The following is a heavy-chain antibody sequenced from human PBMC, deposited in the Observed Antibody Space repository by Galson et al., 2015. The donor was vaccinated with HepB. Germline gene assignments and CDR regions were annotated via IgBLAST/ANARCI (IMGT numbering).Heavy chain of an antibody. D-gene: IGHD3-22*01. J-gene: IGHJ4*02. Sequence: SLRLSCAASGFTFSNYAMTWVRQAPGKGLEWVAVLTYDGIDEHYGSSVRGRFTISRDNSNNMVYLQMNGLRTEDTATYYCAKDQSYYEDSSGFDYWGQGTLVAVSS. CDR1: GFTFSNYA. CDR2: LTYDGIDE. V-gene: IGHV3-30*18. CDR3: AKDQSYYEDSSGFDY.